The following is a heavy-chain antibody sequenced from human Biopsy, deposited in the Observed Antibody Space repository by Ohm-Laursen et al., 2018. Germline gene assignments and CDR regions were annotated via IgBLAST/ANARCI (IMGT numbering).Heavy chain of an antibody. CDR1: GGTFTKYG. CDR2: ISPSGATT. Sequence: ASVKVSCKASGGTFTKYGISWVRQAPGQGLEWMGVISPSGATTSFSQKFQGRITMTRDTPTGTVYMDLNSLGSEDTAVYYCARAGVGSDGTDSYYYGMDVWGPGTTVTVSS. J-gene: IGHJ6*02. CDR3: ARAGVGSDGTDSYYYGMDV. D-gene: IGHD5-24*01. V-gene: IGHV1-46*01.